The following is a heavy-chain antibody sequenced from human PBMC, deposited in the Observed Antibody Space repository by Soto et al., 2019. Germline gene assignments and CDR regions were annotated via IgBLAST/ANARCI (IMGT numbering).Heavy chain of an antibody. V-gene: IGHV3-7*01. Sequence: GGSLRLSCAASGFTFSSYWMSWVRQAPGKGLEWVANIKQDGSEKYYVDSVKGRFTISRDNAKNSLYLQMNSLRAEDTAVYYCARDRGYSSSWPPPYWGQGTLVTVSS. CDR2: IKQDGSEK. D-gene: IGHD6-13*01. J-gene: IGHJ4*02. CDR1: GFTFSSYW. CDR3: ARDRGYSSSWPPPY.